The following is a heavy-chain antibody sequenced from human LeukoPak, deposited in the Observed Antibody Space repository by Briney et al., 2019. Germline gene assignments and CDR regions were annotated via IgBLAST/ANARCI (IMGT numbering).Heavy chain of an antibody. J-gene: IGHJ4*02. CDR2: IYTSGST. V-gene: IGHV4-4*07. CDR1: GGSISSYY. CDR3: ARGKLGRLVAYFDY. D-gene: IGHD1-1*01. Sequence: SETLSLTCTVSGGSISSYYWSWIRQPAGKGLEWIGRIYTSGSTNYNPSLKSRVTMSVDTSKNQFSLKLSSVTAADTAVYYCARGKLGRLVAYFDYWGQGTLVTVSS.